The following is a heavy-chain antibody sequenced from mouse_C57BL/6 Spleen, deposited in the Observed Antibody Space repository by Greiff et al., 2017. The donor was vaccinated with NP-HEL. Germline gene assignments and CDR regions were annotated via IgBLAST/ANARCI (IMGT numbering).Heavy chain of an antibody. J-gene: IGHJ4*01. D-gene: IGHD6-1*01. V-gene: IGHV5-17*01. CDR1: GFTFSDYG. CDR2: ISSGSSTI. Sequence: EVQLQQSGGGLVKPGGSLKLSCAASGFTFSDYGMHWVRQAPEKGLEWVAYISSGSSTIYYADTVKGRFTISRDNAKNTLFLQMTSLRSEDTAMYYCARGDSSLYYYAMDYWGQGTSVTVSS. CDR3: ARGDSSLYYYAMDY.